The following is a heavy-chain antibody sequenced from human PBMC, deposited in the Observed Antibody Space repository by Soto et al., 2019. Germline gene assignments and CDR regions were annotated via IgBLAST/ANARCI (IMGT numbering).Heavy chain of an antibody. Sequence: PGESLKISCQASGYSFTDHWIAWVRQMPGKGLEWMGIINPDDSDTRYNPSFQGQVTISAVTSINTAYLQWSGLKASDSATYCCARRSGHICSWTFDYWGQGFVVTVSS. CDR1: GYSFTDHW. V-gene: IGHV5-51*01. CDR2: INPDDSDT. D-gene: IGHD1-26*01. J-gene: IGHJ4*02. CDR3: ARRSGHICSWTFDY.